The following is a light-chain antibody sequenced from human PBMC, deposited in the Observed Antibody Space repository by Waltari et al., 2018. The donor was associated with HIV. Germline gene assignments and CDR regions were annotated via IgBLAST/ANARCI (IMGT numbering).Light chain of an antibody. V-gene: IGKV3-15*01. CDR1: QSVSSN. CDR3: QQYNSWPPAWT. Sequence: EIVMTQSPATLSVSPGDRATLSCRASQSVSSNLAWYQQRPGQAPRLLIFGVSTRATGIPARFSGSGSGTEFILTISSLQSEDFAVYYCQQYNSWPPAWTFGQGTNVEIK. J-gene: IGKJ1*01. CDR2: GVS.